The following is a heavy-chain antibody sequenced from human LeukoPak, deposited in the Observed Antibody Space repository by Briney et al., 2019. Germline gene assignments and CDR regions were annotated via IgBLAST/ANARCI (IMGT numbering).Heavy chain of an antibody. D-gene: IGHD1-14*01. CDR2: IYDNGYT. CDR3: ARQPVRGKDY. V-gene: IGHV4-59*08. J-gene: IGHJ4*02. CDR1: GGSMIDHY. Sequence: SQTQSLTCTVSGGSMIDHYWNWIRQPPGKGLEWIGHIYDNGYTRYNSSFQSRVTMSVDTSKSQFSLKLSSVTAADTAVYYCARQPVRGKDYWGQGTLVTVSS.